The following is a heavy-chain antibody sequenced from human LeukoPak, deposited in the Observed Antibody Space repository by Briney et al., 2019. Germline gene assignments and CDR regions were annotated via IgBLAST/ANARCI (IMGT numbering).Heavy chain of an antibody. CDR3: ARDQSSMIADY. Sequence: SVKVSCKASGGTFSSYAISWVRQAPGQGLEWMGRITPILGVANYAQKFQGRVTITADKSTSTAYMELSSLRSEDTAVYYCARDQSSMIADYWGQGTLVTVSS. CDR1: GGTFSSYA. J-gene: IGHJ4*02. V-gene: IGHV1-69*04. D-gene: IGHD3-22*01. CDR2: ITPILGVA.